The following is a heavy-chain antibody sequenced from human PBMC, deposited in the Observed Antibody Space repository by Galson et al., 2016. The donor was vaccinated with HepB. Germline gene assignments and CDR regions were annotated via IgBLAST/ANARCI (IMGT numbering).Heavy chain of an antibody. D-gene: IGHD2-15*01. Sequence: SLRLSCATSGFTFSTYGMHWVRQAPGKGLEWVAVTSYDGSEKNYADSVKGRFSISRDISKNILYLQMNSLRAGDTAVYYCARDWVVGAATRGMVQWGQGTLVTVSS. J-gene: IGHJ4*02. CDR2: TSYDGSEK. CDR1: GFTFSTYG. CDR3: ARDWVVGAATRGMVQ. V-gene: IGHV3-30*03.